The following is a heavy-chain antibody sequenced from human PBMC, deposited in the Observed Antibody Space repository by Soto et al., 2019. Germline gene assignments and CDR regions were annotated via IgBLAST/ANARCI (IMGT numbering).Heavy chain of an antibody. Sequence: SETLSLTCTVSGGSISNYFWSWIRQPAGKGLEWIGRIFTTGSANYNPSLKGRVTMSIDTSKNHFSLNLNSVTAADTAVYYCARTYYSGSGSYWRFDPWGQGILVTVS. CDR3: ARTYYSGSGSYWRFDP. CDR1: GGSISNYF. D-gene: IGHD3-10*01. J-gene: IGHJ5*02. V-gene: IGHV4-4*07. CDR2: IFTTGSA.